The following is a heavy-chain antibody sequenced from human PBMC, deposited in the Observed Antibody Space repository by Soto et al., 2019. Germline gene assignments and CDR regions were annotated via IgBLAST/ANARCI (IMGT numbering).Heavy chain of an antibody. V-gene: IGHV4-61*01. Sequence: SETLSLTCTVSGGSVSSGSYYWSWIRQPPGKGLECIGYIYYTGSTNFNPSLKSRVTISVDTSKNQFSLKLSSVTAADTAVYYCAREVVDSRYFYYGLDVWGQGTTVTVSS. CDR3: AREVVDSRYFYYGLDV. CDR1: GGSVSSGSYY. D-gene: IGHD2-15*01. CDR2: IYYTGST. J-gene: IGHJ6*02.